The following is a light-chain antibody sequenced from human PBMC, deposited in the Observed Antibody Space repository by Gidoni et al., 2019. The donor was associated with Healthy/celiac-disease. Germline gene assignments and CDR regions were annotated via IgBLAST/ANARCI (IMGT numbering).Light chain of an antibody. Sequence: EIVLTQSPGTLSLSPGARATLSCRASQSVSSSYLAWYQQKPGQAPRLLIYGASSRATDIPDRFSGSGSGTDFTLTISRLEPEDFALYYCQQYGSSPAWTFGQGTKVEIK. CDR3: QQYGSSPAWT. J-gene: IGKJ1*01. V-gene: IGKV3-20*01. CDR2: GAS. CDR1: QSVSSSY.